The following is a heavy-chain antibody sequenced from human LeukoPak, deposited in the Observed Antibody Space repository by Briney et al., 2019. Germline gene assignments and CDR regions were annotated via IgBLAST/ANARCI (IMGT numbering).Heavy chain of an antibody. CDR3: ARVYGSGSYYPHFDY. V-gene: IGHV3-48*01. CDR2: ISSSSSTI. Sequence: GGSLRLSCAASGFTFSSYSMNWVRQAPGKGLEWVSYISSSSSTIYYADSVKGRFTISRDNAKNSLYLQMNSLRAEDTAVYYCARVYGSGSYYPHFDYWGQGALVTVSS. D-gene: IGHD3-10*01. J-gene: IGHJ4*02. CDR1: GFTFSSYS.